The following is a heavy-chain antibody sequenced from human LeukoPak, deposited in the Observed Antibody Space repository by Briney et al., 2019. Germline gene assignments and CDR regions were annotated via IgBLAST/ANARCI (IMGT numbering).Heavy chain of an antibody. J-gene: IGHJ2*01. CDR1: GFTVSSNY. CDR2: IYTSGST. D-gene: IGHD3-3*01. Sequence: SGGSLRLSCAAFGFTVSSNYMSWIRQPTGKGLEWIGRIYTSGSTNYNPSLKSRVTISVDTSKNQFSLKLSSVTAADTAVYYCARDTNFGVDYWYFDLWGRGTLVTVSS. CDR3: ARDTNFGVDYWYFDL. V-gene: IGHV4-4*07.